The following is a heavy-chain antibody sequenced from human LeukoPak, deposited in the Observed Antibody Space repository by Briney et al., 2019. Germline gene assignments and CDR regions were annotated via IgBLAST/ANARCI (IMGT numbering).Heavy chain of an antibody. D-gene: IGHD3-10*01. V-gene: IGHV4-39*01. J-gene: IGHJ4*02. CDR2: IYYTGNT. CDR3: ARHGVQGVGPVDY. CDR1: GASISSSYYY. Sequence: SETLSLTCTISGASISSSYYYWGWIRQPPGKGLKWIGSIYYTGNTYHNPSLKSRVTISVDTSKNQFSLKLSSVTPADTAVYYCARHGVQGVGPVDYWGQGTLVTVSS.